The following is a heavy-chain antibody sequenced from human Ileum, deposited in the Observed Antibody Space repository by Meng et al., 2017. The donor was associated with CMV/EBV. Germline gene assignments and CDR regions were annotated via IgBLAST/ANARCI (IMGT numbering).Heavy chain of an antibody. V-gene: IGHV7-4-1*02. Sequence: CQTSGYTFTRNNIIWVRQAPGQGPELMGWINTNTGNPTYAQGFTGRFVFSLDTSVNTAYLQITSLKPEDTAVYYCARDGLSGRYFDYWGQGSLVTVSS. CDR1: GYTFTRNN. J-gene: IGHJ4*02. CDR2: INTNTGNP. CDR3: ARDGLSGRYFDY. D-gene: IGHD1-26*01.